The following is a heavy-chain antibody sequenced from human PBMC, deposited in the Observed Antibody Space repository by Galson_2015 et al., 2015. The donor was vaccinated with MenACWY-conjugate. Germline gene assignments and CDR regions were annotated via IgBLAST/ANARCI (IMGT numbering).Heavy chain of an antibody. Sequence: SLRLSCAASGFTFSNYWMSWVRQTPGKGLEWVANIKQDGREKNYVDSAKGRFTISRDNAKNSLYLQMNSLRAEDTAVYYCTRREMATTHYFDYWGQGTLVTVSS. CDR2: IKQDGREK. D-gene: IGHD5-24*01. CDR3: TRREMATTHYFDY. V-gene: IGHV3-7*03. J-gene: IGHJ4*02. CDR1: GFTFSNYW.